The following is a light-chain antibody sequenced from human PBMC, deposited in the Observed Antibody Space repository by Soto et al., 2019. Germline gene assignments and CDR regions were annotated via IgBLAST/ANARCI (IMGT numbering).Light chain of an antibody. Sequence: DIQMTQSPSTLSASVGDRVTITCRASQSIGTSLAWYQQRPGKAPKLLIYLASNLEVGVPSRFSGSGSGIEFTLAISSLQPDDFATYYCQPHGSYPRTLGQGTKVEI. CDR1: QSIGTS. CDR3: QPHGSYPRT. V-gene: IGKV1-5*03. CDR2: LAS. J-gene: IGKJ1*01.